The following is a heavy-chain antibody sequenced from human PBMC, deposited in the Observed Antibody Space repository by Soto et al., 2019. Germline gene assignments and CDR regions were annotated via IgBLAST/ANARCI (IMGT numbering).Heavy chain of an antibody. J-gene: IGHJ4*02. Sequence: EVQLVESGGGLIQPGGSLRLSCAASGFTVSSNYMSWVRQAPGQGLEWVSVIYSGGSTYYADSVKGRFTISRDNSKNTLYLQMNSLRAEDTAVYYCASSVSNYRYFDYWGQGTLVTVSS. V-gene: IGHV3-53*01. CDR1: GFTVSSNY. CDR3: ASSVSNYRYFDY. CDR2: IYSGGST. D-gene: IGHD4-4*01.